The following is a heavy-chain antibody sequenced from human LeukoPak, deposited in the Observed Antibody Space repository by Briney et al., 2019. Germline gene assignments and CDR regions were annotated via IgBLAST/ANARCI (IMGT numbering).Heavy chain of an antibody. CDR3: ARRYGSGSSGTFDY. CDR1: GGSISSYY. J-gene: IGHJ4*02. D-gene: IGHD3-10*01. CDR2: IYTSGST. Sequence: PSETLSLTCTVSGGSISSYYWSWIRQPAGKGLEWIGRIYTSGSTNYNPSLKSRVTMSVDTSKHQFSLKLSCVTAADTAVYYCARRYGSGSSGTFDYWGQGTLVTVSS. V-gene: IGHV4-4*07.